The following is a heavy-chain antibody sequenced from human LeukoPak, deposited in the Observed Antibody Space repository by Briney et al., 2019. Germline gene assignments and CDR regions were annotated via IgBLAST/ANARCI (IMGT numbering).Heavy chain of an antibody. CDR2: IRYDGSNK. CDR3: AKAPMVRGITYYYYYYMDV. V-gene: IGHV3-30*02. J-gene: IGHJ6*03. D-gene: IGHD3-10*01. CDR1: GFTFSSYG. Sequence: HTGRSLRLSWAAAGFTFSSYGMHCVRQAPGKGREWVAFIRYDGSNKYYADSVKGRFTSSRDNSKKTMYLQMNSLRAEDTAVYYCAKAPMVRGITYYYYYYMDVWGKGTTVTISS.